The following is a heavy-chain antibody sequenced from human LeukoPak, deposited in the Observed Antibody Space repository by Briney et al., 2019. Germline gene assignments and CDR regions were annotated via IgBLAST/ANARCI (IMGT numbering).Heavy chain of an antibody. D-gene: IGHD2-15*01. CDR2: ISSSSSYI. CDR3: ARDPVEAVAAVVDY. CDR1: GFTLSSYA. J-gene: IGHJ4*02. V-gene: IGHV3-21*01. Sequence: PGGSLRLSCAASGFTLSSYAMNWVRQAPGKGLEWVSSISSSSSYIYYADSVKGRFTISRDNAKNSLYLQMNSLRAEDTAVYYCARDPVEAVAAVVDYWGQGTLVTVSS.